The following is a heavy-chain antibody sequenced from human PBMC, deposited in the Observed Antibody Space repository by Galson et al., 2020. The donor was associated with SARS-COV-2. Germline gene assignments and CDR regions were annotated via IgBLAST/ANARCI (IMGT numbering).Heavy chain of an antibody. Sequence: SETLSLTCTVSGGSISSGSYYWSWIRQPAGKGLEWIGRIYTSGSTNYNPSLKSRVTISVDTSKNQFSLKLSSVTAADTAVYYCASGRYYYDSSGYPASYFDYWGQGTLVTVSS. CDR1: GGSISSGSYY. CDR2: IYTSGST. J-gene: IGHJ4*02. V-gene: IGHV4-61*02. CDR3: ASGRYYYDSSGYPASYFDY. D-gene: IGHD3-22*01.